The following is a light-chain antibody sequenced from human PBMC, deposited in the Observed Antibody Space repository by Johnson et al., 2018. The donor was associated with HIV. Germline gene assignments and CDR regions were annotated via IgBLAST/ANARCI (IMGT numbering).Light chain of an antibody. CDR3: GTWDSSLRVGF. CDR2: DNN. J-gene: IGLJ1*01. Sequence: QPVLTQPPSVSAAPGQKVTISCSGSSSNIGNNYISWYQQLPGRAPKLLIYDNNKRPSGIPDRFSGSKSGTSATLGITGLQTGDEADYYSGTWDSSLRVGFFGTGTKVTVL. CDR1: SSNIGNNY. V-gene: IGLV1-51*01.